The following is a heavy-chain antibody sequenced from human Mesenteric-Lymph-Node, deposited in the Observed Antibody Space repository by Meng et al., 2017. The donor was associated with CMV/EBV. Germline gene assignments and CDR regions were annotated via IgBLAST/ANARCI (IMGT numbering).Heavy chain of an antibody. CDR3: ARDMSRVGGAYDYDTSGDPVDF. D-gene: IGHD3-22*01. CDR1: GLTVSSDY. CDR2: IYSGGTT. Sequence: LSLTCAASGLTVSSDYMNWVRQAPGKGLEGVSIIYSGGTTSYADTVRGRFTISRDKAKNSLFLQMNSLRAEDTAVYYCARDMSRVGGAYDYDTSGDPVDFWGQGTLVTVSS. J-gene: IGHJ4*02. V-gene: IGHV3-66*01.